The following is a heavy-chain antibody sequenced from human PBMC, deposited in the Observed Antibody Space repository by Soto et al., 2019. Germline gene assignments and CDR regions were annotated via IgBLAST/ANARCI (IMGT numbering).Heavy chain of an antibody. CDR3: ARREGFGELYNWFDP. V-gene: IGHV1-18*01. CDR2: ISAYNGNT. J-gene: IGHJ5*02. D-gene: IGHD3-10*01. Sequence: ASVKVSCKASGYTFTSYGIGWVRQAPGQGLEWMGWISAYNGNTNYAQKLQGRVTMTTDTSTSTAYMELRSLRSDDTAVYYCARREGFGELYNWFDPWGQGTLVTVS. CDR1: GYTFTSYG.